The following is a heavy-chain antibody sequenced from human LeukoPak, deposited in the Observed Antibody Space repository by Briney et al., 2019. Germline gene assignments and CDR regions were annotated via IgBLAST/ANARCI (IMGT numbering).Heavy chain of an antibody. Sequence: GGSLRLSCAASGFTFSSYAMSWVRQAPGKGLEWVSSISSSSIYRYYADSVKGRFTISRDNAKNSLYLQMNSLRAEDTAVYYCATQLELRIFDYWGQGTLVTVSS. V-gene: IGHV3-21*01. CDR3: ATQLELRIFDY. D-gene: IGHD1-7*01. CDR1: GFTFSSYA. CDR2: ISSSSIYR. J-gene: IGHJ4*02.